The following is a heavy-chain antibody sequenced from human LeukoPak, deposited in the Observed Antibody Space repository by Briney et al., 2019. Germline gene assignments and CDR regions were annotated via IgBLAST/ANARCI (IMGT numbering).Heavy chain of an antibody. CDR3: ARAKYSSSWWAPEVRPPPHHDAFDI. CDR1: GGSISSGSYY. Sequence: SETLSLICTVSGGSISSGSYYWSWIRQPAGKGLEWIGRIYTSGSTNYNPSLKSRVTISVDTSKNQFSLKLSSVTAADTAVYYCARAKYSSSWWAPEVRPPPHHDAFDIWGQGTMVTVSS. CDR2: IYTSGST. D-gene: IGHD6-13*01. J-gene: IGHJ3*02. V-gene: IGHV4-61*02.